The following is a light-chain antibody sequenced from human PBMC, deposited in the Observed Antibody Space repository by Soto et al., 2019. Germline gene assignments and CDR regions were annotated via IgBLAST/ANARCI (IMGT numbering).Light chain of an antibody. CDR2: RAS. V-gene: IGKV1-5*03. CDR3: QQYNSYALT. Sequence: DIQMTQSPSTLSASVGDRVTITCRASRTVSNWLAWYQRQPGRAPRLLISRASILESGVPPRFSGSGFGTEFTLTIDSLQPDDFGTYYCQQYNSYALTFGQGTRLEIK. CDR1: RTVSNW. J-gene: IGKJ5*01.